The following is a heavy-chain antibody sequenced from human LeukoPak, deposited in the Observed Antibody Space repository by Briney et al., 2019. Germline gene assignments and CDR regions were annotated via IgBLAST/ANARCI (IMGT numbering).Heavy chain of an antibody. CDR3: AREGVRYFDRPDY. CDR2: IYSCGST. CDR1: GFTVSSNY. J-gene: IGHJ4*02. D-gene: IGHD3-9*01. Sequence: PGGSLRLSCAASGFTVSSNYMSWVRQAPGKGLEWVSVIYSCGSTYYADSVKGRFTISRDNSKNTLYLQINSLRAEDTAVYYCAREGVRYFDRPDYWGQGTLVTVSS. V-gene: IGHV3-66*03.